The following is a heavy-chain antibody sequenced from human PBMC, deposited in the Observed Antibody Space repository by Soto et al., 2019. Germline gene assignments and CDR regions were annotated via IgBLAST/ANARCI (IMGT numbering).Heavy chain of an antibody. Sequence: RGESLKISCKGSGYSFAGYWITWVRQKPGKXPEWMGRIDPSDSQTYYSPSFRGHVTISVTKSITTVFLQWSSLRASDTAMYYCARQIYDSDTGPNFQYYFDSWGQGTPVTVSS. CDR2: IDPSDSQT. J-gene: IGHJ4*02. CDR1: GYSFAGYW. D-gene: IGHD3-22*01. V-gene: IGHV5-10-1*01. CDR3: ARQIYDSDTGPNFQYYFDS.